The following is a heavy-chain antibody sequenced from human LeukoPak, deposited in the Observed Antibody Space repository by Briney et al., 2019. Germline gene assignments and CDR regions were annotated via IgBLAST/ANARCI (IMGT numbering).Heavy chain of an antibody. J-gene: IGHJ4*02. CDR2: IYYSGST. CDR1: GGSISSSSYY. CDR3: ARASTIFGHFAY. V-gene: IGHV4-39*01. Sequence: PSETLSLTCTVSGGSISSSSYYWGWIRQPPGKGLEWIGSIYYSGSTYYNPSLKSRVTISVDTSKNQFSLKLSSVTAADTAVYYCARASTIFGHFAYWGRGTLVTVSS. D-gene: IGHD3-3*01.